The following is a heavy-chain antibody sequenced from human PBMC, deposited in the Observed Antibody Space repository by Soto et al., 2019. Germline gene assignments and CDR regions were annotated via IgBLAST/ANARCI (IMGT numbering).Heavy chain of an antibody. J-gene: IGHJ4*02. V-gene: IGHV4-34*01. CDR2: INHSGST. CDR3: ASSGSGIGCDY. Sequence: SETLSLTCAVYVGSFSGYYWSWIRQPPGKGLEWIGEINHSGSTNYNPSLKSRVTISVDTSKNQFSLKLSSVTAADTAVYYCASSGSGIGCDYWGQGPLATASS. CDR1: VGSFSGYY. D-gene: IGHD3-10*01.